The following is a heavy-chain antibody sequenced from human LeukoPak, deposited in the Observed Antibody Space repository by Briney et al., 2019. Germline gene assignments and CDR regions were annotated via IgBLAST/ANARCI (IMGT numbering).Heavy chain of an antibody. J-gene: IGHJ6*02. D-gene: IGHD2-2*03. V-gene: IGHV3-7*01. CDR2: IKHDGSER. CDR1: GFTFSSYW. Sequence: GGSLRLSCAASGFTFSSYWLSWVRQAPGKGLEWVANIKHDGSERYYVDSLKGRFTISRDNAKNSLYLQMNSLRVEDTAVYYCARDPPFGYCSSTSCYYYGMDVWGQGTTVTVSS. CDR3: ARDPPFGYCSSTSCYYYGMDV.